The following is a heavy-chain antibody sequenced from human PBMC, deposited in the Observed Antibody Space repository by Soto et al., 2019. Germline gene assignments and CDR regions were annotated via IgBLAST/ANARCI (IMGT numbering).Heavy chain of an antibody. CDR2: IYHSGST. D-gene: IGHD2-8*01. J-gene: IGHJ4*02. CDR3: AIPDAGDFHY. V-gene: IGHV4-4*02. CDR1: GASISSTDW. Sequence: SETLSLTCAVSGASISSTDWWCWVRQPPGKEPEWLGVIYHSGSTYYNPSLRSRVAISVDTSQNLFSLTLTSVTAADTAVYYCAIPDAGDFHYWGQGALVTVSS.